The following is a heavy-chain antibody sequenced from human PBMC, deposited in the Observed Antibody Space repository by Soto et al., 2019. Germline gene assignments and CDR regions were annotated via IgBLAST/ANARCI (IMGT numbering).Heavy chain of an antibody. D-gene: IGHD4-17*01. V-gene: IGHV3-33*01. J-gene: IGHJ4*02. CDR1: GFSFSRHG. CDR2: ILNDGSVQ. Sequence: QVQLVESGGGVVQPGRSLRLTCAATGFSFSRHGMHWVRQAPGKGMEWLAVILNDGSVQVYADPVKGRFTISRDNSKNTLYLQMTNLRAEDTSVYDCARDDDYPDNGIDYGGQGILVTVYS. CDR3: ARDDDYPDNGIDY.